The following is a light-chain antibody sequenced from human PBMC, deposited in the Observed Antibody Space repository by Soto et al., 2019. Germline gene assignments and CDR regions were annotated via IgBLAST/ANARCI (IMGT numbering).Light chain of an antibody. J-gene: IGKJ1*01. CDR1: QGVSSY. V-gene: IGKV3-15*01. CDR3: QKYNNWPRT. Sequence: EIVMTQSPATLSVSPGERATLSCRASQGVSSYLAWYQQKPGQAPRLLIYGASTGATGIPDRFSGSGSGTELTLTISSLQSEDFAVYYCQKYNNWPRTCGQGTKVDIK. CDR2: GAS.